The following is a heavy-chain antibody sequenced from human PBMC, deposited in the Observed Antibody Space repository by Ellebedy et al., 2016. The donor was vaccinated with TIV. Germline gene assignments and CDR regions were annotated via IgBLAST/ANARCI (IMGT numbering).Heavy chain of an antibody. D-gene: IGHD6-19*01. V-gene: IGHV3-48*03. CDR2: ITSSGSTI. CDR1: GFTFSSYE. Sequence: GESLKISCVGSGFTFSSYEMHWVRQAPGKGLEWLSYITSSGSTIKNADSVKGRFTISRDNAKNSLYLQMNNLRAEDTALYYCARTRRGVAEFSRGFDIWGQGTMVTVSS. CDR3: ARTRRGVAEFSRGFDI. J-gene: IGHJ3*02.